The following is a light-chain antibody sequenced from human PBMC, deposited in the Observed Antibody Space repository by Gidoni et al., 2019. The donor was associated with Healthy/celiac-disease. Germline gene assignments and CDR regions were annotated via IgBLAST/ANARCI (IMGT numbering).Light chain of an antibody. CDR3: QQYNSYSPT. Sequence: DIQMTQSPSTLSASVGDRLTITCRASQRISSWLAWYQQKPGKAPKLLIYDASSLESGVPSRFSGSGSGTELTLNISSLQPDDVANYYCQQYNSYSPTFGQGTKLEIK. J-gene: IGKJ2*01. CDR2: DAS. V-gene: IGKV1-5*01. CDR1: QRISSW.